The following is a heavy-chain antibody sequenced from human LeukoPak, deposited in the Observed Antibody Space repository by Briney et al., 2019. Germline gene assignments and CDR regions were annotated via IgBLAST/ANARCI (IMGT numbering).Heavy chain of an antibody. J-gene: IGHJ3*02. CDR3: AVGSGSRDAFDI. V-gene: IGHV4-4*07. Sequence: SETLSLTCTVSGGSISSYYWSWIRQPAGRGLEWIGRIYTSGSTNYNPSLKSRVTMSVDTSKNQFSLKLSSVTAADTSVYYCAVGSGSRDAFDIWGQGTMVTVSS. CDR2: IYTSGST. D-gene: IGHD1-26*01. CDR1: GGSISSYY.